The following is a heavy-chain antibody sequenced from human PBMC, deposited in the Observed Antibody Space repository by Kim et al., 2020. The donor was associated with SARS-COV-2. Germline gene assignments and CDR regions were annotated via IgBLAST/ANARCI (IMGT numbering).Heavy chain of an antibody. D-gene: IGHD7-27*01. Sequence: SETLSLTCAVYGGSFSGYYWSWIRQPPGKGLEWIGEINHSGSTNYNPSLKSRVTISVDTSKNQFSLKLSSVTAADTAVYYCARGRTGRRAYGMDVWGQGTTVTVSS. CDR1: GGSFSGYY. V-gene: IGHV4-34*01. CDR3: ARGRTGRRAYGMDV. J-gene: IGHJ6*02. CDR2: INHSGST.